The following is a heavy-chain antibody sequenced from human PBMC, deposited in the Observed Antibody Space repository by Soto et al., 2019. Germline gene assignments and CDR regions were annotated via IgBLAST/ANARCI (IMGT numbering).Heavy chain of an antibody. D-gene: IGHD5-12*01. J-gene: IGHJ6*02. Sequence: QVQLVESGGGVVQPGRSLRLSCAASGFTFSSYGMHWVRQAPGKGLEWVAVISYDGSNKYYADSVKGRFTISRDNXKNTLYLQMNSLRAEDTAVYYCAKGGYYYYYGMDVWGQGTTVTVSS. CDR3: AKGGYYYYYGMDV. CDR2: ISYDGSNK. V-gene: IGHV3-30*18. CDR1: GFTFSSYG.